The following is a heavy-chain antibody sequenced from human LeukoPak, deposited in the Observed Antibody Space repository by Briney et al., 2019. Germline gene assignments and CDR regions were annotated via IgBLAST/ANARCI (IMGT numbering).Heavy chain of an antibody. Sequence: ASVKVSCKASGYTFAAYYIHWVRQAPGQGREWMGWGNPNGGGTNYAQKFKDRVTMTRDTSISTAYMEMSSLQSDDTAVYYCAREGVGGAYGMDVWGQGTTVTVSS. CDR3: AREGVGGAYGMDV. V-gene: IGHV1-2*02. J-gene: IGHJ6*02. CDR2: GNPNGGGT. D-gene: IGHD2-21*01. CDR1: GYTFAAYY.